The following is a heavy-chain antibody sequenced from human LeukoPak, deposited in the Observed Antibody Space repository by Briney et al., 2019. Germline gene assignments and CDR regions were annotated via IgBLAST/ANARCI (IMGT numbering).Heavy chain of an antibody. V-gene: IGHV1-18*01. J-gene: IGHJ4*02. CDR1: GYIFTSYG. Sequence: ASVKVSCKASGYIFTSYGISWVRQAPGQGLEWMGWISAYNGNTNYAQKLQGRVTMTTDTSTSTAYMELRSLRSDDTAVYYCARDVRIVGAPDYWGQGTLVTVSS. CDR2: ISAYNGNT. CDR3: ARDVRIVGAPDY. D-gene: IGHD1-26*01.